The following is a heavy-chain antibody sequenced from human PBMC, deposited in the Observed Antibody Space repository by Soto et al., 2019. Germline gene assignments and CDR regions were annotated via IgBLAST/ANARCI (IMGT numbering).Heavy chain of an antibody. V-gene: IGHV1-2*04. Sequence: AASVTVSCKASGYSFTDYHIHWVRQAPGQGLEWLGRINPKSGGTSTAQKFQGWVTMTTDTSISTASMELTRLTSDDTAIYYCARGDSTDCSNGVCSFFYNHDMDVWGQGTTVTVSS. D-gene: IGHD2-8*01. CDR3: ARGDSTDCSNGVCSFFYNHDMDV. CDR2: INPKSGGT. CDR1: GYSFTDYH. J-gene: IGHJ6*02.